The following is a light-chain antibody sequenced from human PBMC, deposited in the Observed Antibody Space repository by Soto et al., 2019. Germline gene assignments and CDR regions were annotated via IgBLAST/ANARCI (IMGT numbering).Light chain of an antibody. CDR2: ASS. J-gene: IGKJ2*01. V-gene: IGKV1-39*01. CDR1: QSISNF. CDR3: HQSYSTPYT. Sequence: DIQMTQSPSSLSVSVGDRVTITCRASQSISNFLHWYQQAPGKDPKLLIYASSNLQSGVPSRFSGSGSATDFSLTISSLQPEDFATYYCHQSYSTPYTFGQGTKLEIK.